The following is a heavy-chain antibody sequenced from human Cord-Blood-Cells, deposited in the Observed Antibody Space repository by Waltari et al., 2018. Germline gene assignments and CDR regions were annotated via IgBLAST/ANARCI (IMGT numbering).Heavy chain of an antibody. CDR1: GGSFRGYY. V-gene: IGHV4-34*01. CDR3: ARGVTVTRNAFDI. J-gene: IGHJ3*02. D-gene: IGHD4-4*01. CDR2: INHSGST. Sequence: HVQLQQWGAGLLKPSGTLSPTCAVSGGSFRGYYWTWIRQPPGKGLECIGEINHSGSTNYNPSLKSRVTISVDTSKNQFSLKLSSVTAADTAVYYCARGVTVTRNAFDIWGQGTMVTVSS.